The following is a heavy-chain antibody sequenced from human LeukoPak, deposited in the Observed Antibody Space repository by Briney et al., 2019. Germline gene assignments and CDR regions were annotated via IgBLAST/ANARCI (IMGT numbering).Heavy chain of an antibody. CDR3: ARGLTYYYDSSGYPGDY. CDR1: GFTFSSYW. V-gene: IGHV3-74*01. Sequence: GGSLRLSCAASGFTFSSYWMHWVRQAPGKGLVWVSRINTDGSSTSYADSVKGRFTISRDNAKNTLYPQMNSLRAEDTAVYYCARGLTYYYDSSGYPGDYWGQGTLVTVSS. J-gene: IGHJ4*02. CDR2: INTDGSST. D-gene: IGHD3-22*01.